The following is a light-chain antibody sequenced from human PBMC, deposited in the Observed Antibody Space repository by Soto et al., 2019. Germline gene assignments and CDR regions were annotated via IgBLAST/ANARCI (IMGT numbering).Light chain of an antibody. J-gene: IGKJ1*01. CDR3: QQHSNSPQT. V-gene: IGKV3-11*01. CDR2: ESS. CDR1: QNVANY. Sequence: EIVLTQSPATLSLSPGERATLSCRASQNVANYLDWYQQKPGQAPRLLIYESSNRATGIAARFSGSGSGTDFTLTISSLEPEDFAVYYCQQHSNSPQTFGQGTKVDIK.